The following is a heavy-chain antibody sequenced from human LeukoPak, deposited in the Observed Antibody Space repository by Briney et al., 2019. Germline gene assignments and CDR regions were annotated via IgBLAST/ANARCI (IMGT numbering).Heavy chain of an antibody. V-gene: IGHV1-3*01. CDR3: ASLSSGSPRFDP. CDR1: GYTFTSYA. J-gene: IGHJ5*02. D-gene: IGHD3-10*01. CDR2: INAGNGNT. Sequence: ASVKVSCKASGYTFTSYAMHWVRQAPGQRLEWMGWINAGNGNTKYSQKFQGRVTITRDTSASTAYMELSSLRSEDTAVYYCASLSSGSPRFDPWGQGTLVTVSS.